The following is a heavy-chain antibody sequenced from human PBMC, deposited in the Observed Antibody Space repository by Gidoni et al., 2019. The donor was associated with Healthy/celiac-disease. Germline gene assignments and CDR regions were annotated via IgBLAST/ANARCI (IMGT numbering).Heavy chain of an antibody. CDR2: ISYDGSNK. CDR1: GFTFSSYG. CDR3: AKDALDWLLYDAFDI. V-gene: IGHV3-30*18. D-gene: IGHD3-9*01. Sequence: QVQLVESGGGVVQPGRSMRLSCAASGFTFSSYGMHWVRQAPGKGLEWVAVISYDGSNKYYADSVKGRFTISRDNSKNTLYLQMNSLRAEDTAVYYCAKDALDWLLYDAFDIWGQGTMVTVSS. J-gene: IGHJ3*02.